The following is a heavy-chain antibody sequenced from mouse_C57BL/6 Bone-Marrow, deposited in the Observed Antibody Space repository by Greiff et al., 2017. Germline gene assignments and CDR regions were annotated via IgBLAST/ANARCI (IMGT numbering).Heavy chain of an antibody. J-gene: IGHJ2*01. Sequence: QVQLQQSGPELVKPGASVKISCKASGYAFSSSWMNWVKQRPGKGLEWIGRIYPGDGDTNYNGKFTGKATLTADKSSSTAYMQLSSLTSEDSAVYFCARFFAGSSFDYWGQGTTLTVSS. CDR3: ARFFAGSSFDY. CDR2: IYPGDGDT. CDR1: GYAFSSSW. V-gene: IGHV1-82*01.